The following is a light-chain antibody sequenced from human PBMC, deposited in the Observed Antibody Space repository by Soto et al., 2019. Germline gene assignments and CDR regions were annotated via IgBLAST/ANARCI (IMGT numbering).Light chain of an antibody. CDR2: DAS. Sequence: EIVLRQSPATLSLSPGERATLSCRASQSVSSYLAWYQQKPGQAPRLLIYDASNRATGIPARFSGSGSGTDFTLTISSLDPEDFAVYYCLQRRNWPLTFGGGTQVEFK. CDR1: QSVSSY. CDR3: LQRRNWPLT. J-gene: IGKJ4*01. V-gene: IGKV3-11*01.